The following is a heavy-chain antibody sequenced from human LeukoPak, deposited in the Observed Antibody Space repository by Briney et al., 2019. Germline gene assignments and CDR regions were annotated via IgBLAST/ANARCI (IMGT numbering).Heavy chain of an antibody. CDR2: IYSGGST. Sequence: PGRSLRLSCAASGFTFDDYAMHWVRQAPGKGLEWVSVIYSGGSTNYADSVKGRFTISRDNSKNTLYLQMNSLRAEDTAVYYCARDSSSGWLFDYWGQGTLVTVSS. V-gene: IGHV3-53*01. J-gene: IGHJ4*02. D-gene: IGHD6-19*01. CDR1: GFTFDDYA. CDR3: ARDSSSGWLFDY.